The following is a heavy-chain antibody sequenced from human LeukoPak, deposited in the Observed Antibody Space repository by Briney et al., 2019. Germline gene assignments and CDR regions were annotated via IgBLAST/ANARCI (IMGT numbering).Heavy chain of an antibody. CDR1: GFTFDDYA. CDR2: VIWNSGSM. Sequence: GRSLRLSCSASGFTFDDYAMHWVRQAPGKGLEWVSGVIWNSGSMGYADSVKGRFTISRDNAKNSLYLQMNSLRAEDTALYCCARKEVAYYDNVWGQGTLVTVSS. D-gene: IGHD3-22*01. CDR3: ARKEVAYYDNV. V-gene: IGHV3-9*01. J-gene: IGHJ4*02.